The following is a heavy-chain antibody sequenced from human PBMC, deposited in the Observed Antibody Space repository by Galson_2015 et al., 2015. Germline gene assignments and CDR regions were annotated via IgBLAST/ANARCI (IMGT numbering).Heavy chain of an antibody. CDR2: ISYDGSNK. V-gene: IGHV3-30*18. CDR1: GFTFSSYG. D-gene: IGHD3-22*01. Sequence: SLRLSCAASGFTFSSYGMHWVRQAPGKGLEWVAVISYDGSNKYYADSVKGRFTISRDNSKNTLYLQMNSLRAEDTAVYYCAKDPDYYDSSGSFFDYWGQGTLVTVSS. J-gene: IGHJ4*02. CDR3: AKDPDYYDSSGSFFDY.